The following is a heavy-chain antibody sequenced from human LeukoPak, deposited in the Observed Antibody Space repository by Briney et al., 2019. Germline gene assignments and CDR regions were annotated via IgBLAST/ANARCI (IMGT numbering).Heavy chain of an antibody. J-gene: IGHJ4*02. V-gene: IGHV1-69*13. CDR2: ITPIFGTA. Sequence: ASVKVSCKASGGTFRSNAISWVRQAPGQGLEWMGGITPIFGTANYAQKFQGRVTITADESTSTAYMELSSLRSEDTAVYYCARRLTGLQFWDYWGQGTLVTVSS. CDR3: ARRLTGLQFWDY. CDR1: GGTFRSNA. D-gene: IGHD5-24*01.